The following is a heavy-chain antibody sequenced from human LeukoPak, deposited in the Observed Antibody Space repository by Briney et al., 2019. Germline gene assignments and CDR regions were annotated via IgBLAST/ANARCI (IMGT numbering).Heavy chain of an antibody. CDR3: STSRPDRFIDS. V-gene: IGHV3-9*01. CDR2: INWNSVHI. D-gene: IGHD1-14*01. J-gene: IGHJ4*02. Sequence: GGSLRLSRAASGFNFNDYDINWVRLVPGKGLEWVSGINWNSVHIGYADSVKGRFTIFRDNAQKSVHLQMFSLRPEDTALYYCSTSRPDRFIDSWGQGTLVSVSS. CDR1: GFNFNDYD.